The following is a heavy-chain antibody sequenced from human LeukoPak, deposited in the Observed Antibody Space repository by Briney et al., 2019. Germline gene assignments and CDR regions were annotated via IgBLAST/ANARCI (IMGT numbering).Heavy chain of an antibody. J-gene: IGHJ6*02. CDR2: ISSSSSYI. CDR3: ARDLNFQLRLDYGMDV. Sequence: KTGGSLRLSCAASGFTFSSYSMNWVRQAPGKGLEWVSSISSSSSYIYYADSVKGRFTISRDDSKNTLYLQVNSLRPEDTAVYFCARDLNFQLRLDYGMDVWGQGTTVTVSS. CDR1: GFTFSSYS. D-gene: IGHD2-2*01. V-gene: IGHV3-21*01.